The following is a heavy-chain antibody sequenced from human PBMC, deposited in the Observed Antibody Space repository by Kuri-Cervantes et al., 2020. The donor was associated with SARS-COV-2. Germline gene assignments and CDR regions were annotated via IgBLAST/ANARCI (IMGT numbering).Heavy chain of an antibody. J-gene: IGHJ4*02. CDR2: PNTDGSST. CDR1: GFTFSNYW. V-gene: IGHV3-74*01. Sequence: ETLSLTCAASGFTFSNYWMHWVRHAPGKGLVWVSRPNTDGSSTSYADSVKGRFTISRDNAKNTLYLQMNSLRAEDTAVYYCARAFLRGGSDYWGQGTLVTVSS. D-gene: IGHD1-26*01. CDR3: ARAFLRGGSDY.